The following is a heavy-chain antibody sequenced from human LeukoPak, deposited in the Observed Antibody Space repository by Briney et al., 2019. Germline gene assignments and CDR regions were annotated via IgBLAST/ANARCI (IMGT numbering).Heavy chain of an antibody. V-gene: IGHV3-9*03. J-gene: IGHJ4*02. CDR2: ISWNSGSI. CDR3: AKDLIAVAGPKVIDY. CDR1: GFTFDDYA. Sequence: PGGSLRLSCAASGFTFDDYAMHWVRQAPGKGLEWVSGISWNSGSIGYADSVKGRFTISRDNAKNSLYLQMNSLRAEDMALYYCAKDLIAVAGPKVIDYWGQGTLVTVSS. D-gene: IGHD6-19*01.